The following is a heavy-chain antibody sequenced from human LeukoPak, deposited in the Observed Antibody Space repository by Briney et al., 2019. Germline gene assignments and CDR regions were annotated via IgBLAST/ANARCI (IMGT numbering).Heavy chain of an antibody. J-gene: IGHJ4*02. CDR3: ARDPLPYYYDSSGYPAEARGPDY. V-gene: IGHV3-33*01. CDR1: GFTFSSYG. D-gene: IGHD3-22*01. CDR2: IWYDGSNK. Sequence: AGGPLRLSCAASGFTFSSYGMHWVRQAPGKRLEWVAVIWYDGSNKYYADSVKGRFTISRDNTKTTLYLQMNSLRAEDTAVYYCARDPLPYYYDSSGYPAEARGPDYWGQGTLVTVSS.